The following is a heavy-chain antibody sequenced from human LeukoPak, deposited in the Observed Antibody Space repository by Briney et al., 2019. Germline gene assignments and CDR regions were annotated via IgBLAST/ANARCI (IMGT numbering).Heavy chain of an antibody. CDR1: GGSISSYY. V-gene: IGHV4-59*01. J-gene: IGHJ4*02. Sequence: SETLSLTCTVSGGSISSYYWSWIRQPPGKGLEWIGYIYYSGSTNYNPSLKSRVTISVDTSKNQFSLKLSSVTAADTAVYYCARERDSSSWIDYWGQGTLVTVSS. CDR2: IYYSGST. CDR3: ARERDSSSWIDY. D-gene: IGHD6-13*01.